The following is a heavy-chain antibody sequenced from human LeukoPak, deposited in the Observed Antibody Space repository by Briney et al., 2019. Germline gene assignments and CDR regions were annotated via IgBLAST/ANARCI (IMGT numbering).Heavy chain of an antibody. J-gene: IGHJ4*02. Sequence: GGSLRLSCTASGFTLSSSWMSWVRQPPGRGLEWVASIKQDGSQKYYVDSVKGRFTISRDNAKNSLYLQMNSLRAEDTAVYYCAKDPRGSSGSFDYWGQGTLVTVSS. V-gene: IGHV3-7*01. CDR2: IKQDGSQK. CDR3: AKDPRGSSGSFDY. D-gene: IGHD3-10*01. CDR1: GFTLSSSW.